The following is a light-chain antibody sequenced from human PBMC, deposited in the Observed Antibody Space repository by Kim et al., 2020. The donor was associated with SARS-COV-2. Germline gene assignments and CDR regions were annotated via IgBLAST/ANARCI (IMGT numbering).Light chain of an antibody. V-gene: IGKV1-27*01. CDR1: QGIGNY. Sequence: DIQMTQSPSSLSASVGDRVTITCRASQGIGNYLAWYQQKPGKVPKLLIYVASTLQSGVPSRFSGSGSGTDFTLTISGLQPEDVATYYCQKYNSVPLTFGGGTKVEIK. J-gene: IGKJ4*01. CDR2: VAS. CDR3: QKYNSVPLT.